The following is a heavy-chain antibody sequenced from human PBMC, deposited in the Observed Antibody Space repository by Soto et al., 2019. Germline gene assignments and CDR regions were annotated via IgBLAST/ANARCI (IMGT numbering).Heavy chain of an antibody. CDR1: GYTFTSYG. D-gene: IGHD6-19*01. Sequence: QVQLVQSGAEVKKPGASVKVSCKASGYTFTSYGISWVRQSPGQGLEWMGWISAYNGNTNYEQKLQGRVTMTTDTSTSAEYMDLRRLRSYDTAVYYCARDSSGAFYPFDPWGQGTLVTVFS. CDR2: ISAYNGNT. J-gene: IGHJ5*02. V-gene: IGHV1-18*01. CDR3: ARDSSGAFYPFDP.